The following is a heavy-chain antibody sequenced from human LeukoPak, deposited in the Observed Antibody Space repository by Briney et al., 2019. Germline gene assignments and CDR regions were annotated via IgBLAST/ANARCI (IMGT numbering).Heavy chain of an antibody. J-gene: IGHJ4*02. V-gene: IGHV4-39*01. D-gene: IGHD3-10*01. Sequence: SETLSLTCTVSGASVVTNSPYWAWIRQSPGKGPEWIVTVYYSGSIYYNPSLKSRVTLSIDTSNHQFSLRLSSVTAADTAVYYCARHRGSGSSSIPFDHWGQGTLVTVSS. CDR3: ARHRGSGSSSIPFDH. CDR2: VYYSGSI. CDR1: GASVVTNSPY.